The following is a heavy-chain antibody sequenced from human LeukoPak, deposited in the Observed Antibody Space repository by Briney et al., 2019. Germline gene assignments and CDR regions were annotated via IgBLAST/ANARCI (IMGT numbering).Heavy chain of an antibody. CDR1: GGTFSSYT. Sequence: SVKVSCKASGGTFSSYTISWVRQAPGQGLEWMGRIIPILGIANYAQKFQGRVTITADKSTSTAYMELSSLRSEDTAVYYCARDKTTNRDSGWFHNWFDPWGQGTLVTVSS. CDR3: ARDKTTNRDSGWFHNWFDP. D-gene: IGHD6-19*01. V-gene: IGHV1-69*04. CDR2: IIPILGIA. J-gene: IGHJ5*02.